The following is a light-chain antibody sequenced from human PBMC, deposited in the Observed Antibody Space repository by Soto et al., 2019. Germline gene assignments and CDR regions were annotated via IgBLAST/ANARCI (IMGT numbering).Light chain of an antibody. CDR3: QQRSNWPLT. J-gene: IGKJ4*01. CDR2: DTS. CDR1: QSVRNY. Sequence: EIVLTQSPATLSLSPGERATLSCRASQSVRNYLAWYQQKPGQAPRLLIYDTSNRATGIPARFSGSGSETDFTLTIGRLEPEDFAVYYCQQRSNWPLTFGGGTKVEIK. V-gene: IGKV3-11*01.